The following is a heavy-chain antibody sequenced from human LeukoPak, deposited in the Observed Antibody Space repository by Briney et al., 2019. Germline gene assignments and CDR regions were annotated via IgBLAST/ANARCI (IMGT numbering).Heavy chain of an antibody. Sequence: PGRSLRLSCAASGFTFSSYAMSWVRQAPGKGLEWVSAISGSGGSTYYADSVKGRFTISRDNSKNTLYLQMNSLRAEDTAVYYCAKDIRGVVVPAAFDWFDPWGQGTLVTVSS. V-gene: IGHV3-23*01. CDR1: GFTFSSYA. CDR3: AKDIRGVVVPAAFDWFDP. D-gene: IGHD2-2*01. J-gene: IGHJ5*02. CDR2: ISGSGGST.